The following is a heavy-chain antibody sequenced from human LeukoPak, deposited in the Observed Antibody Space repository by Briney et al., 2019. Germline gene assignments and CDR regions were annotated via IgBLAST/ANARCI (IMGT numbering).Heavy chain of an antibody. Sequence: SETLSLTCTVSGGSISSNDYYWGWIRQPPGKGLEWIGYIYYSGSTYYNPSLKSRVTISVDTSKNQFSLKLSSVTAADTAVYYCARDRWIQTYGMDVWGQGTTVTVSS. CDR3: ARDRWIQTYGMDV. D-gene: IGHD5-18*01. CDR2: IYYSGST. V-gene: IGHV4-31*03. J-gene: IGHJ6*02. CDR1: GGSISSNDYY.